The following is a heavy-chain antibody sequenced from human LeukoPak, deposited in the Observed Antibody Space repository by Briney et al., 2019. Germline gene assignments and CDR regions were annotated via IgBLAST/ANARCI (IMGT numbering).Heavy chain of an antibody. Sequence: PSETLSLTCAVYGGSSSGYYWSWIRQPPGKGLEWIGEINHSGSTNYNPSLKSRVTISVDTSKNQFSLKLSSVTAADTAVYYCARASLWFPKYDYWGQGTLVTVSS. CDR3: ARASLWFPKYDY. J-gene: IGHJ4*02. CDR1: GGSSSGYY. CDR2: INHSGST. D-gene: IGHD3-10*01. V-gene: IGHV4-34*01.